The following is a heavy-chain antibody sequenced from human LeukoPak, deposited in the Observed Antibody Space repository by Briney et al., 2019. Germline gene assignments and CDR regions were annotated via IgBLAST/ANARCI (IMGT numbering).Heavy chain of an antibody. V-gene: IGHV1-2*06. CDR2: INPNSGGT. D-gene: IGHD3-3*01. J-gene: IGHJ3*02. Sequence: ASVKVSCKASGYTFTGYYMHWVRQAPGQGLEWMGRINPNSGGTNYAQKFQGRVTMTRDTSISTAYMELRSLRSDDTAVYYCARGLTPPVLRFLEWLPQPNDAFDIWGQGTMVTVSS. CDR1: GYTFTGYY. CDR3: ARGLTPPVLRFLEWLPQPNDAFDI.